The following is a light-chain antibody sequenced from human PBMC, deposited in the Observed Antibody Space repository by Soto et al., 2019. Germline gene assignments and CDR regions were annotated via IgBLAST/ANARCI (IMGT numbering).Light chain of an antibody. CDR3: QQYDNSPRT. V-gene: IGKV3-20*01. CDR2: GAS. Sequence: EIVLTQSPGTLSLSPGERATLSCRASQSVNSNYLAWYQQKPGQGPRLLMYGASSRATGIPDRFSGSGSGTDFTLNISRLEPEDFAVYYCQQYDNSPRTVGQGTKVEIK. CDR1: QSVNSNY. J-gene: IGKJ1*01.